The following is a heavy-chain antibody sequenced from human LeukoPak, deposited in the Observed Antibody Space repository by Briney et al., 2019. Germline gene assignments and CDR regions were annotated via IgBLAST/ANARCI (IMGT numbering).Heavy chain of an antibody. V-gene: IGHV4-59*01. J-gene: IGHJ4*02. CDR1: GGSISSYY. CDR2: IYYSGST. Sequence: SETLSLTCTVSGGSISSYYWNWIRQPPGKGLEWIGYIYYSGSTNYNPSLKSRVTISVDTSKSQFSLKLSSVTAADTAVYYCARSSSDSYYFFFDYWGQGTLVTVSS. CDR3: ARSSSDSYYFFFDY. D-gene: IGHD3-22*01.